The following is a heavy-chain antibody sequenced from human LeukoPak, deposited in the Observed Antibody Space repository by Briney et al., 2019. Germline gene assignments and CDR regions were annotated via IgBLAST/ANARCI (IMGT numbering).Heavy chain of an antibody. D-gene: IGHD3-16*01. CDR2: ISGSGATT. CDR1: GFTFGNYA. CDR3: AKGLWGAYYYGMDV. V-gene: IGHV3-23*01. J-gene: IGHJ6*02. Sequence: GGSLRLSCAASGFTFGNYAMSWVRQAPGKGLEWVSVISGSGATTDHADSVMGRFTISRDNSKNTVYLQLDSLRAEDTAVYFCAKGLWGAYYYGMDVWGQGTTDTVSS.